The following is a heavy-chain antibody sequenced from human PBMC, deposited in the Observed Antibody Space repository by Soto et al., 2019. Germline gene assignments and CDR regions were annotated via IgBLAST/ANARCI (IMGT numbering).Heavy chain of an antibody. CDR3: VKAYYDFWSGYHY. V-gene: IGHV3-64D*06. CDR1: GFTFSSYA. J-gene: IGHJ4*02. Sequence: PGGSLRLSCSASGFTFSSYAMHWVRQAPGKGLEYVSAISSNGGSTYYAGSVKGRFTISRDNSKNTLYLQMSSLRAEDTAVYYCVKAYYDFWSGYHYWGQGTLVTVSS. D-gene: IGHD3-3*01. CDR2: ISSNGGST.